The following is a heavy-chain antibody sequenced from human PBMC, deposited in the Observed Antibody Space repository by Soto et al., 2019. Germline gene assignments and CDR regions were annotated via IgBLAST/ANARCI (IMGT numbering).Heavy chain of an antibody. CDR3: ARESEDLTSNFDY. V-gene: IGHV3-21*01. CDR2: ISSTTNYI. CDR1: GFTFTRYS. J-gene: IGHJ4*02. Sequence: GGSLRLSCAASGFTFTRYSMNWVRQAPGKGLEWVSSISSTTNYIYYADSMKGRFTVSRDNAKNSVYLEMNGLSAEDTAVYYCARESEDLTSNFDYWGQGTLVTVSS.